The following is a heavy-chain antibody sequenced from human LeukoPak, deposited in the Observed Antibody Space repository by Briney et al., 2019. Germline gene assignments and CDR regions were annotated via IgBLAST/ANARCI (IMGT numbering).Heavy chain of an antibody. CDR2: IYTSGSN. V-gene: IGHV4-4*07. CDR1: GGSISSYY. D-gene: IGHD1-7*01. Sequence: SETLSLTCTVSGGSISSYYWSWLRQPAGKGLEWIGRIYTSGSNNYNPSLKSRVTMSVDTSKNQFPLKPSSATAGDTVVYDSARDGDNWNSERGFHYWGHRTLGTLSS. J-gene: IGHJ4*01. CDR3: ARDGDNWNSERGFHY.